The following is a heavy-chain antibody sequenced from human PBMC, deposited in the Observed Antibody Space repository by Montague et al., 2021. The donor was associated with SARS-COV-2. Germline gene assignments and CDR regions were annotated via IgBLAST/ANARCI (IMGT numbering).Heavy chain of an antibody. CDR1: GFTVSSNY. Sequence: SLRLSCAASGFTVSSNYMSWVRQAPGKGLEWVSVIYSCGSTYYADSVKGRFTISRDNSKNTLYLQMNSLRAEDTAVYYCARARHGSYYDYFDYWGQGTLVTVSS. D-gene: IGHD1-26*01. J-gene: IGHJ4*02. V-gene: IGHV3-66*03. CDR2: IYSCGST. CDR3: ARARHGSYYDYFDY.